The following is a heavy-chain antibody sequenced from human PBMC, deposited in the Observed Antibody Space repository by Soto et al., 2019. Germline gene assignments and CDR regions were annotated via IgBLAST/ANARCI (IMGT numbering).Heavy chain of an antibody. CDR1: GYTFTSYD. CDR3: AREYGDGQLDY. V-gene: IGHV1-18*01. D-gene: IGHD4-17*01. CDR2: ISAYNGNT. J-gene: IGHJ4*02. Sequence: SVNVSCKASGYTFTSYDISLVRQAPGQGLEWMGWISAYNGNTDYAQKLQGRVTMTTDTSTSTAYMELRSLRSDDTAVYYCAREYGDGQLDYWGQGTLVTVS.